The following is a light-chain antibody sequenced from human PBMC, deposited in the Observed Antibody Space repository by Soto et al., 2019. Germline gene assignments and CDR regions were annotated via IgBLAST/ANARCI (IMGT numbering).Light chain of an antibody. CDR2: AAS. Sequence: DIQMTQYPSSLSASVGDRVTIACRASQSISSYLNWYQHKPGKAPKLLIYAASSLQSGFPSRFSGSGSGTDFILSISSLQHEDFATYYCQQSYSTLLTFGQGTTMEIK. V-gene: IGKV1-39*01. CDR3: QQSYSTLLT. CDR1: QSISSY. J-gene: IGKJ1*01.